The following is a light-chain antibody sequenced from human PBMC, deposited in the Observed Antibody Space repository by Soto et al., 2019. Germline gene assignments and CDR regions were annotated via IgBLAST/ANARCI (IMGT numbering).Light chain of an antibody. Sequence: IVMTQSPATLSVSPGESATLSCRASQSVGTNLAWYQQTPGQAPRVLIHSASTRATGIPARFSGSGSATEFTLPISGLQADDFSIYYCQQHNNWPPYSFGQGTKLENK. V-gene: IGKV3-15*01. J-gene: IGKJ2*01. CDR3: QQHNNWPPYS. CDR2: SAS. CDR1: QSVGTN.